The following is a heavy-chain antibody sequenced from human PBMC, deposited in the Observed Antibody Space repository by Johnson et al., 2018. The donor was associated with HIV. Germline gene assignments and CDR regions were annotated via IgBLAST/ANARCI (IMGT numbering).Heavy chain of an antibody. CDR3: AKLAIDYSGAWYGLTFDI. V-gene: IGHV3-33*06. Sequence: QVQLVESGGGLVKPGGSLRLSCAASGFSFSRYGMHWVRQAPGKGLQWVAVIWFDGNNKYYTESVKGRFTISRDNSKNTLYLQMNSLRAEDSAVYYCAKLAIDYSGAWYGLTFDIWGQGTMVTVSS. J-gene: IGHJ3*02. CDR2: IWFDGNNK. D-gene: IGHD6-19*01. CDR1: GFSFSRYG.